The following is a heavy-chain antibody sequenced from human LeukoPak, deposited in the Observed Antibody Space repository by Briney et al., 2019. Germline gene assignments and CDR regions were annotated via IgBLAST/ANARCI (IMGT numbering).Heavy chain of an antibody. J-gene: IGHJ5*02. CDR1: GFAFSAYE. D-gene: IGHD3-22*01. CDR3: TTLGYHLDP. V-gene: IGHV3-48*03. Sequence: GGSLRLSCAASGFAFSAYEMNWVRQAPGKGLEWVAYFAGSDTTIYYADSVRGRFTISRDNAKNSLYLQMNSLRAEDTALYYCTTLGYHLDPWGQGTLVTVSS. CDR2: FAGSDTTI.